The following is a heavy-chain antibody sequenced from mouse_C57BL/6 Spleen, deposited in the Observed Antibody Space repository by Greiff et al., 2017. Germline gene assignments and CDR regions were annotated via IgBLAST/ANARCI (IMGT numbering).Heavy chain of an antibody. CDR1: GFNIKDYY. Sequence: VHVKQSGAELVKPGASVKLSCTASGFNIKDYYMHWVKQRTEQGLEWIGRIDPEDGETKYAPKFQGKATITADTSSNTAYLQLSSLTSEDTAVXYCARAYVVTIPYFDYWGQGTTLTVSS. CDR2: IDPEDGET. CDR3: ARAYVVTIPYFDY. J-gene: IGHJ2*01. V-gene: IGHV14-2*01. D-gene: IGHD2-5*01.